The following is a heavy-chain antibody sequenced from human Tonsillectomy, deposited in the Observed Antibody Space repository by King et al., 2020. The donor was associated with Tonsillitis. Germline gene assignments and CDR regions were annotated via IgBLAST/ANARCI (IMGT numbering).Heavy chain of an antibody. Sequence: QLVQSGAEVKKPGSSVKVSCKASGGTFSSYAITWVRQAPGQGLEWMGGIIPIFGTANHAQEFPGRGTITADESTNTVYMELSSLRSEDTAVYYCARARSSSGWNDAFDIWGQGTKVTVSS. J-gene: IGHJ3*02. D-gene: IGHD6-19*01. CDR2: IIPIFGTA. CDR3: ARARSSSGWNDAFDI. V-gene: IGHV1-69*01. CDR1: GGTFSSYA.